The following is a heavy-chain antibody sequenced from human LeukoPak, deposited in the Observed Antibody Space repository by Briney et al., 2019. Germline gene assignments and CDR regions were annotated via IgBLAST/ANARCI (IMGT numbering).Heavy chain of an antibody. CDR3: AKGGFVDTAMVIDY. V-gene: IGHV3-33*06. D-gene: IGHD5-18*01. CDR2: IWYDRSSE. Sequence: GRSLRLSCAASGFTFSSYGMHWVRQAPGKGLEWVAVIWYDRSSEYYADSVKGRFTISRDNSKNTLYLQMNSLRVEDTAVYYCAKGGFVDTAMVIDYWGQGTLVTVSS. J-gene: IGHJ4*02. CDR1: GFTFSSYG.